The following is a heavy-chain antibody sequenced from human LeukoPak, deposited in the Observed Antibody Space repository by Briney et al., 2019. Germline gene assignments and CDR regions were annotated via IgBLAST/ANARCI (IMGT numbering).Heavy chain of an antibody. D-gene: IGHD6-19*01. CDR2: IWYGGSNK. CDR3: AKDKAKSVAGDRRAFDI. Sequence: GGSLRLSCAASGFTFSSYGMHWVRQAPGKGLEWVAVIWYGGSNKYYADSVKGRFTISRDNSKNTLYLQMNSLRAEDTAVYYCAKDKAKSVAGDRRAFDIWGQGTMVTVSS. J-gene: IGHJ3*02. CDR1: GFTFSSYG. V-gene: IGHV3-30*02.